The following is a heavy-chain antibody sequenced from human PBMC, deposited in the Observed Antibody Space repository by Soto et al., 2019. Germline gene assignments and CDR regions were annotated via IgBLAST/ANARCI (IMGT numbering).Heavy chain of an antibody. CDR3: AKDTYYHDSSGYYVFDY. CDR2: ISSSSSTI. CDR1: GFTFSSYS. Sequence: GGSLRLSCAASGFTFSSYSMNWVRQAPGKGLEWVSYISSSSSTIYYADSVKGRFPISRDNTKNSLYLQMNSLRAEDTAVYYCAKDTYYHDSSGYYVFDYWGQGTLVTVSS. D-gene: IGHD3-22*01. J-gene: IGHJ4*02. V-gene: IGHV3-48*01.